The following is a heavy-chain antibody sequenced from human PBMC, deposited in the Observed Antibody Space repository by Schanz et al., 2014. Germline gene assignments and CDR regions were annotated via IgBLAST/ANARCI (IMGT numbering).Heavy chain of an antibody. J-gene: IGHJ6*03. CDR1: GYPFTSDD. Sequence: QVQLVQSGAEVKKPGASVKVSCRASGYPFTSDDITWVRQAPGQGLEWMGWMNPNSGDTGYPRKFQDRVTMTRNTSISTAYMELNSLTSEDTAVYYCARVSREFERGKSYYYCMDVWGRGTTXTVSS. D-gene: IGHD3-10*01. CDR3: ARVSREFERGKSYYYCMDV. V-gene: IGHV1-8*01. CDR2: MNPNSGDT.